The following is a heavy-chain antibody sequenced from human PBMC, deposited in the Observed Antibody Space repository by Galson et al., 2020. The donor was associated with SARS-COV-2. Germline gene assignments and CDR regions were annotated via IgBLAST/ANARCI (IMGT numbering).Heavy chain of an antibody. Sequence: GGSLRLSCEASGFTFDDYAMHWVRQAPGKGLEWVSGISWNSGSIGYADSVKGRFTISRDNDKNSLYLQMNSLRAEDTALYYCAKDSTAAGTSFDYWGQGTLVAVSS. J-gene: IGHJ4*02. CDR1: GFTFDDYA. CDR3: AKDSTAAGTSFDY. V-gene: IGHV3-9*01. CDR2: ISWNSGSI. D-gene: IGHD6-13*01.